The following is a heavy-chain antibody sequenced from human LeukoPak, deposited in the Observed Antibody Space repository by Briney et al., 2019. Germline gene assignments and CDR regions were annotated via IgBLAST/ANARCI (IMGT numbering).Heavy chain of an antibody. J-gene: IGHJ4*02. D-gene: IGHD3-22*01. CDR1: GYTFTSYD. Sequence: ASVKVSCKASGYTFTSYDINWVRQAAGQGLEWMGKVDPNTGNTAYSQKFQGRVTMTRSTSITTAYMELSSLRSEDTAVYYCARNYYDSSGLLHWGQGTLVTVSS. CDR3: ARNYYDSSGLLH. V-gene: IGHV1-8*01. CDR2: VDPNTGNT.